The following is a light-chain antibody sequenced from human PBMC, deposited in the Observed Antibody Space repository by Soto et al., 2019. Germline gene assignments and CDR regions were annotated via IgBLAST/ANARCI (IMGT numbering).Light chain of an antibody. CDR3: HQYNTYPLT. CDR1: QSISTW. CDR2: KAS. J-gene: IGKJ4*01. V-gene: IGKV1-5*03. Sequence: DIQMTQSPSTLSASVGDRVTITCRASQSISTWLAWYRQKPGKAPKLLIYKASNLEGGVPSRFSGSGSGTEFTITINSLQPDDFATYYCHQYNTYPLTFGGGTKVDIK.